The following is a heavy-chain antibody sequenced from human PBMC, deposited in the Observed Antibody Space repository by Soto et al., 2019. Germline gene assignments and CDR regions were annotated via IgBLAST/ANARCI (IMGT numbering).Heavy chain of an antibody. CDR3: AKEGSFDSSGFYDYFHY. V-gene: IGHV3-23*01. D-gene: IGHD3-22*01. CDR1: GFTFSSYT. Sequence: EVQLLESGGGLVQPGGSLRLSCTASGFTFSSYTMSWVRQAPGQGLEWVSAISGSGGSTFYADSVKGRFAISRDNSKNTLFLQMNRLRADDTAVYYCAKEGSFDSSGFYDYFHYWGQGTLVTVSS. J-gene: IGHJ4*02. CDR2: ISGSGGST.